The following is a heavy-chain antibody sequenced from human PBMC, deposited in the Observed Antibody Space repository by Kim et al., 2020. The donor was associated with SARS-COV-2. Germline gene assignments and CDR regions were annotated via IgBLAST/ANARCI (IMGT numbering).Heavy chain of an antibody. V-gene: IGHV3-23*03. Sequence: GGSLRLSCAASGFTFSSYAMSWVRQAPGKGLEWVAVIYSGGSSKYHADSVKGRFTISRDNSENKQYLQMNIMRAEDTAVYYCATTCGGSGSYFDYWGQGTLVTVSS. CDR1: GFTFSSYA. D-gene: IGHD3-10*01. CDR2: IYSGGSSK. J-gene: IGHJ4*02. CDR3: ATTCGGSGSYFDY.